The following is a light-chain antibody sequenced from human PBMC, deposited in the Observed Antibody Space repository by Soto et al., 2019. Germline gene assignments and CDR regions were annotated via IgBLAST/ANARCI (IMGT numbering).Light chain of an antibody. V-gene: IGKV3-15*01. Sequence: EIVMTQSPATLSVSPGERATLSCRASQSVSSNLAWYQQKPGQAPRLLIYGASTRATGIPARFSGSGSGTELTHTTSNLQSEAFPVYYCQQYNNWTPWTFGQGTKVEIK. CDR2: GAS. J-gene: IGKJ1*01. CDR3: QQYNNWTPWT. CDR1: QSVSSN.